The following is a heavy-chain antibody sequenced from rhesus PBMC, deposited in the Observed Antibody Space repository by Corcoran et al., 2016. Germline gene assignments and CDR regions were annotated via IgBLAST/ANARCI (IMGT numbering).Heavy chain of an antibody. CDR2: IDGNIAGT. D-gene: IGHD3-34*01. CDR3: ARGWGDYFDY. Sequence: QVQLQASGPGLVKPSEPLSLACAVSGGSVSGYYLGWLRHTPGKGLEWIWNIDGNIAGTNYNPSLKSRVTISKDTSKNQFSLKLSSVTAADTAVYYCARGWGDYFDYWGQGVLVTVSS. V-gene: IGHV4-81*01. CDR1: GGSVSGYY. J-gene: IGHJ4*01.